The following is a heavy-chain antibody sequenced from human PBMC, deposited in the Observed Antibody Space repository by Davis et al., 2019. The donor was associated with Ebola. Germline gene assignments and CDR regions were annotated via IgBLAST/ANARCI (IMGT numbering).Heavy chain of an antibody. CDR2: IRDSGGNT. CDR1: GFTFSNFV. Sequence: PGGSLRLSCAASGFTFSNFVMSWVRQVPGKGLEWVSAIRDSGGNTYYADSVKGRFTISRDNSKSTLYLQMNSLRAEDTAVYYCAKNVANYFLDLWGRGTLVTVSS. D-gene: IGHD3-9*01. CDR3: AKNVANYFLDL. V-gene: IGHV3-23*01. J-gene: IGHJ2*01.